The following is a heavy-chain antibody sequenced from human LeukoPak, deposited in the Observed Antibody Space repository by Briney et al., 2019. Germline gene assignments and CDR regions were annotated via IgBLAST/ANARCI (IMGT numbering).Heavy chain of an antibody. CDR3: AKWGDYDILTGYYDSDY. Sequence: GASLRLSCAASGVTFSNYAMSWVRQAPGKGPEWVSAIVGSGSSTYYADSVKGRFTISRDNSKNTLYLQLNRLRAEDTAVYYCAKWGDYDILTGYYDSDYWGQGTLVTVSS. J-gene: IGHJ4*02. D-gene: IGHD3-9*01. V-gene: IGHV3-23*01. CDR1: GVTFSNYA. CDR2: IVGSGSST.